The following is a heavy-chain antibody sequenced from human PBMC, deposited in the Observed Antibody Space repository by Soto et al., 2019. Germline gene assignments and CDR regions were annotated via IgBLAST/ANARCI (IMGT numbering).Heavy chain of an antibody. Sequence: ASVKVSCKASGYTFTRSGISWVRQAPGQGLEWMGWISTYNGDTNYAQKFQGRVTITADKSTSTAYMELSSLRSEDTAVYYCAGGLVDTAMVNCWGQGTLVTVSS. CDR2: ISTYNGDT. CDR1: GYTFTRSG. V-gene: IGHV1-18*01. CDR3: AGGLVDTAMVNC. J-gene: IGHJ4*02. D-gene: IGHD5-18*01.